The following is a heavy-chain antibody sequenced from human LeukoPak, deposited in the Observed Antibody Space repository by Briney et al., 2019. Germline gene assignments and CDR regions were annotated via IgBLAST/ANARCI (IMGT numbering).Heavy chain of an antibody. Sequence: LEWIGHIYTSGSTNYNPSLKSRVIMSLDTSKSQLSPKLNSVTAADTAFYYCARSYGDVDYWGQGTLVTVSS. CDR3: ARSYGDVDY. V-gene: IGHV4-4*07. CDR2: IYTSGST. D-gene: IGHD4-17*01. J-gene: IGHJ4*02.